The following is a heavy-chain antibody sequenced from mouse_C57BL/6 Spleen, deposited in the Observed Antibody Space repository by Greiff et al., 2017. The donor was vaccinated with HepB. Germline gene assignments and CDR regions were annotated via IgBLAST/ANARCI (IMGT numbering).Heavy chain of an antibody. Sequence: EVQLQQSGAELVRPGASVKLSCTASGFNIKDDYMHWVKQGPEQGLEWIGWIGPENGDTEYASKLQGKATITADQSPNTTYLQISSLTSEDTAVYYCTTENYYGNYVWFAYWGQGTLVTVSA. V-gene: IGHV14-4*01. D-gene: IGHD2-1*01. J-gene: IGHJ3*01. CDR1: GFNIKDDY. CDR3: TTENYYGNYVWFAY. CDR2: IGPENGDT.